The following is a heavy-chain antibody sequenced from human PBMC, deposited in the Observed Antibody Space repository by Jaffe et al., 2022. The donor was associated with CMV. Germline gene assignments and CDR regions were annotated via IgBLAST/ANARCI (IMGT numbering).Heavy chain of an antibody. CDR3: ARERRGYSYGLYYYYGMDV. V-gene: IGHV2-70*01. J-gene: IGHJ6*02. CDR1: GFSLSTSGMC. CDR2: IDWDDDK. Sequence: QVTLRESGPALVKPTQTLTLTCTFSGFSLSTSGMCVSWIRQPPGKALEWLALIDWDDDKYYSTSLKTRLTISKDTSKNQVVLTMTNMDPVDTATYYCARERRGYSYGLYYYYGMDVWGQGTTVTVSS. D-gene: IGHD5-18*01.